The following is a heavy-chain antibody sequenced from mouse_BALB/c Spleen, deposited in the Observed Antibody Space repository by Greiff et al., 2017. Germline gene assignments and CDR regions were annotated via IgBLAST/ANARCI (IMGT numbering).Heavy chain of an antibody. CDR1: GYTFTDYY. J-gene: IGHJ4*01. V-gene: IGHV1-77*01. CDR2: IYPGSGNT. D-gene: IGHD2-4*01. CDR3: AREGDYDGGDY. Sequence: QVQLQQSGAELARPGASVKLSCKASGYTFTDYYINWVKQRTGQGLEWIGEIYPGSGNTYYNEKFKGKATLTADKSSSTAYMQLSSLTSEDSAVYFGAREGDYDGGDYWGQGTSVTVSS.